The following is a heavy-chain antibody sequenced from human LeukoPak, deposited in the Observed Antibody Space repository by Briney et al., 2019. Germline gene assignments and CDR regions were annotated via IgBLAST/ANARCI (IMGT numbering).Heavy chain of an antibody. CDR1: RFSFSDYD. D-gene: IGHD1-1*01. CDR2: ISSDGSRK. CDR3: GKYSYHWNAPDGFGM. Sequence: TGRSLRLSCRASRFSFSDYDMHWVRQAPGKGLEWVAVISSDGSRKHYGDSVKGRFTISRDNSESTLFLQMNSLRTDDTSVYFCGKYSYHWNAPDGFGMWGQGTMVIVSS. J-gene: IGHJ3*02. V-gene: IGHV3-30*18.